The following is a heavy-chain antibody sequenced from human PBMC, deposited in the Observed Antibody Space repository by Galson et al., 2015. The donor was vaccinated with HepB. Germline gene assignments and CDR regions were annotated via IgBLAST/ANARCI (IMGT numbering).Heavy chain of an antibody. Sequence: SLRLSCAASGFTFSSYSMNWVRQAPGKGLEWVSYISSSSRTIYYADSVKGRFTISRDNAKNSLYLQMNSLRAEDTAVYYCARDGPGGGQQLPNWFDPWGQGTLVTVSS. CDR1: GFTFSSYS. D-gene: IGHD6-13*01. V-gene: IGHV3-48*01. CDR2: ISSSSRTI. CDR3: ARDGPGGGQQLPNWFDP. J-gene: IGHJ5*02.